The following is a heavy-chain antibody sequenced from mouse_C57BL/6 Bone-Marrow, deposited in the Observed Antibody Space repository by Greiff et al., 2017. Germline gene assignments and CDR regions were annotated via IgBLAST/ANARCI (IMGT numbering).Heavy chain of an antibody. CDR1: GFTFSSYA. Sequence: EVKLVESGGGLVKPGGSLKLSCAASGFTFSSYAMSWVRQTPEKRLEWVATISDGGSYTYYPDNVKGRFTISRDNAKNNLYLQMSHLKSEDTAMYYCARVYYYDSSYFDYWGQGTTLTVSS. CDR3: ARVYYYDSSYFDY. V-gene: IGHV5-4*03. J-gene: IGHJ2*01. CDR2: ISDGGSYT. D-gene: IGHD1-1*01.